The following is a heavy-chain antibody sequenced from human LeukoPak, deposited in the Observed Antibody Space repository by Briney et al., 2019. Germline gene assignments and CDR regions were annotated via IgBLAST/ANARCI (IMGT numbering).Heavy chain of an antibody. J-gene: IGHJ4*02. CDR1: GGSISSYY. D-gene: IGHD6-13*01. V-gene: IGHV4-59*01. Sequence: SETLSLTCTVSGGSISSYYWSWIRQPPGKGLEWIGYIYYSGSTNYNPSLKSRVTISVDTSKNQFSLKLSSVTAADTAVYYCASAWIAAAGSIDYWGRGTLVTVSS. CDR3: ASAWIAAAGSIDY. CDR2: IYYSGST.